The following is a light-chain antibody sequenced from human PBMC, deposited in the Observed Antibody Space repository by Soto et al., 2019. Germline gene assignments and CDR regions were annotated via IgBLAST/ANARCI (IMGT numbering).Light chain of an antibody. CDR1: QGISSA. V-gene: IGKV1-13*02. J-gene: IGKJ5*01. CDR3: QQFNSYLEGIT. Sequence: AIPLTQSPSSLSASVGDRVTITCRASQGISSALAWYQQKPGKAPKLLIYDASSLESGVPSRFSGSGSGTDFTLTISSLQPEDFATYYCQQFNSYLEGITFGQGTRLEIK. CDR2: DAS.